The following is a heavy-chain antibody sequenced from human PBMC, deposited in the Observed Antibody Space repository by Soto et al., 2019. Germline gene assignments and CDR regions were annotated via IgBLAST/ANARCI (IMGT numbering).Heavy chain of an antibody. J-gene: IGHJ4*02. D-gene: IGHD3-22*01. CDR1: GFTFSSYA. CDR3: ARDRITMVVVPFHY. Sequence: GGSLRLSCAASGFTFSSYAMHWVRQAPGKGLEWVAVISYDGSNKYYADSVKGRFTISRDNSKNMLYLQMSDLRAEDTAVYYCARDRITMVVVPFHYWGPGTLVTVYS. CDR2: ISYDGSNK. V-gene: IGHV3-30-3*01.